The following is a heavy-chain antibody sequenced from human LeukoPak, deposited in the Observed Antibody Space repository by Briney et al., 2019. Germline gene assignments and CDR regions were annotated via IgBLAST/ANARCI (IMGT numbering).Heavy chain of an antibody. CDR2: ISASGST. D-gene: IGHD1-26*01. CDR1: GGSISSGSYY. V-gene: IGHV4-61*02. CDR3: AKSGGYGLIDY. Sequence: SETLSLTCTVSGGSISSGSYYWSWIRQPAGKGLEWIGRISASGSTNYNPSLKSRVTISIETAKNQISLRLKSVTAADTTMYYCAKSGGYGLIDYWGQGTLVTVSS. J-gene: IGHJ4*02.